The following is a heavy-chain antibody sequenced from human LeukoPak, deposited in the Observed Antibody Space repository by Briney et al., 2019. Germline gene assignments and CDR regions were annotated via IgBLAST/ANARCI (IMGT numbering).Heavy chain of an antibody. CDR1: GFTFSSYW. J-gene: IGHJ6*03. Sequence: GGSLRLFCAASGFTFSSYWTHWVRQAPGKGLVWVSRTNSDGSSTSYADSVKGRFTISRDNAKNTLYLQMNSLRAEDTAVYYCARENSYYDFWSGRTYYMDVWGKGTTVTVSS. CDR2: TNSDGSST. V-gene: IGHV3-74*01. CDR3: ARENSYYDFWSGRTYYMDV. D-gene: IGHD3-3*01.